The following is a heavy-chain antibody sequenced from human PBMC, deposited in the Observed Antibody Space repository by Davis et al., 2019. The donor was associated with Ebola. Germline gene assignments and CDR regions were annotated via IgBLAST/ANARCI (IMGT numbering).Heavy chain of an antibody. V-gene: IGHV1-2*02. Sequence: ASVKVSCKASGYTFTGYYMHWVRQAPGQGLEWMGWINPNSGGTNYAQKFQGRVTMTRDTSITTAYMEMNRLRSDDTAVYYCARGSGFWGGYLMAYFEYWGQGTVVTV. D-gene: IGHD3-3*01. CDR3: ARGSGFWGGYLMAYFEY. J-gene: IGHJ4*02. CDR1: GYTFTGYY. CDR2: INPNSGGT.